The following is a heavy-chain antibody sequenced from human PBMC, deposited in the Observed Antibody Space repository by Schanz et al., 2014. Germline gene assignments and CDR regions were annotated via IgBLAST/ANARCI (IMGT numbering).Heavy chain of an antibody. V-gene: IGHV1-18*01. D-gene: IGHD1-26*01. Sequence: QVRLVQSGSELKKPGASVKVSCKASGYTFTSFAMNWVRQAPGQGLEWMGWIGGSDGNTNFAQKFQGRVTMTTDTSTSTVYMELRSLTSDDSAVYYCARDRDQWDGNYLDYWGQGTLVTVSS. CDR2: IGGSDGNT. CDR1: GYTFTSFA. CDR3: ARDRDQWDGNYLDY. J-gene: IGHJ4*02.